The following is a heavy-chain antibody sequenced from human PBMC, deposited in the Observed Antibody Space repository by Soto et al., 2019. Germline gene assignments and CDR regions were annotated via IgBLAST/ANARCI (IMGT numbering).Heavy chain of an antibody. V-gene: IGHV4-39*01. Sequence: SETLSLTCSVSGGSISGSSYFRGWIRQPPGKGLEWIGSIYYSGSTYYNPSLKSRVTVSVDTSKNQFSLKLSSVTAADTAVYYCARHPSDFWFDPWGQGTLVTVSS. D-gene: IGHD2-21*02. CDR1: GGSISGSSYF. CDR3: ARHPSDFWFDP. CDR2: IYYSGST. J-gene: IGHJ5*02.